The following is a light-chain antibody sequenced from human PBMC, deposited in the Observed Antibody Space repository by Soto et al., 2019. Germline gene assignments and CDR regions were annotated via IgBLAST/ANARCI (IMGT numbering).Light chain of an antibody. CDR1: QSVSSSY. CDR2: GAS. Sequence: TQSPRTIALSPERGAPGCCSASQSVSSSYLAWYQQKPGQAPRLLIYGASSRATGIPARFSGTGSGTEFTLTLSCLQSEDFALYYCQQYNDWPLTFGQGTKVDIK. J-gene: IGKJ1*01. V-gene: IGKV3-15*01. CDR3: QQYNDWPLT.